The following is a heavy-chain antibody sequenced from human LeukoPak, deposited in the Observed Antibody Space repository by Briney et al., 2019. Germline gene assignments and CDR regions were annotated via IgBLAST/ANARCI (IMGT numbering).Heavy chain of an antibody. CDR2: ISYDGSNK. D-gene: IGHD3-22*01. CDR1: GFTFSSYA. CDR3: AREEYYYDSSGYPARAVRAFDI. Sequence: GGSLRLSCAASGFTFSSYAMHWVRQAPGKGLEWVAVISYDGSNKYYADSVKGRFTISRDNAKNSLYLQMNSLRAEDTAVYYCAREEYYYDSSGYPARAVRAFDIWGQGTMVTVSS. V-gene: IGHV3-30-3*01. J-gene: IGHJ3*02.